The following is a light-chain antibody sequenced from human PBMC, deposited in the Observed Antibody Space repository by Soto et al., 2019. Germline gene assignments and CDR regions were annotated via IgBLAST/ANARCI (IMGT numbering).Light chain of an antibody. CDR3: CSYAGSSPYV. CDR1: SSDVGSYNL. J-gene: IGLJ1*01. Sequence: QSALTQPASVSGSPGQSITISCTGTSSDVGSYNLVAWYQQHPGKAPKLMIYEVSKRHSGVSNRFSGSKSGNTASLTISGLHSEDEADYYCCSYAGSSPYVFGTGTKLTVL. V-gene: IGLV2-23*02. CDR2: EVS.